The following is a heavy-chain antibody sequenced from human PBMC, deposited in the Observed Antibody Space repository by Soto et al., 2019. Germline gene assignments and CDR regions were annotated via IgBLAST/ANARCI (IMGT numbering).Heavy chain of an antibody. J-gene: IGHJ3*02. CDR1: GFTFDDYA. Sequence: GSLRLSCAASGFTFDDYAMHWVRQAPGKGLEWVSLISWDGGSTYYADSVKGRFTISRDNSKNSLYLQMNSLRAEDTALYYCAKFDSSSSAFDIWGQGTMVTVSS. CDR3: AKFDSSSSAFDI. D-gene: IGHD6-6*01. V-gene: IGHV3-43D*03. CDR2: ISWDGGST.